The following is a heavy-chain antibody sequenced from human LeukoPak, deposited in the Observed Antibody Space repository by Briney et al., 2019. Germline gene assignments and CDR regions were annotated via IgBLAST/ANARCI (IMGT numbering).Heavy chain of an antibody. CDR2: MNPNSGNT. V-gene: IGHV1-8*01. D-gene: IGHD5-12*01. CDR3: ARGRSGYDSSYYYYGMDV. Sequence: ASVKVSCKASGYTFTSYDINWVRQATGQGLEWMGWMNPNSGNTGYAQKFQGRVTMTRNTSISTAYMELSSLRSEDTAVYYCARGRSGYDSSYYYYGMDVWAKGPRSPSP. J-gene: IGHJ6*02. CDR1: GYTFTSYD.